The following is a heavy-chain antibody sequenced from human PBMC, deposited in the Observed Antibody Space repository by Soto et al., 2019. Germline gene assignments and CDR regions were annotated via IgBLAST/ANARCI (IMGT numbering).Heavy chain of an antibody. J-gene: IGHJ4*02. CDR2: IYTSGST. V-gene: IGHV4-4*07. Sequence: QVQLQESGPGLVKPSETLSLTCTVSGDSMTKYYWSWIRQPAGKGLEWIGRIYTSGSTNYNPSLKSRVTMSIDTSNNHFSLKLKSVTAADKAVYYCARTVGAAYYFDFWGQGALGTVSS. CDR3: ARTVGAAYYFDF. D-gene: IGHD1-26*01. CDR1: GDSMTKYY.